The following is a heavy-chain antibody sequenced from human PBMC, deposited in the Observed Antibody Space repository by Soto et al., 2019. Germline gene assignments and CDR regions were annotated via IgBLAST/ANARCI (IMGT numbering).Heavy chain of an antibody. CDR2: IYYSGST. CDR3: ARGISSWYANDAFDI. V-gene: IGHV4-59*08. J-gene: IGHJ3*02. CDR1: GGSISSYY. Sequence: QVQLQESGPGLVKPSETLSLTCTVSGGSISSYYWSWIRQPPGKGLEWIGYIYYSGSTNYNPSLKSRVTISVDTSKNQLSLKLSSVTAADTAVYYCARGISSWYANDAFDIWGQGTMVSVSS. D-gene: IGHD6-13*01.